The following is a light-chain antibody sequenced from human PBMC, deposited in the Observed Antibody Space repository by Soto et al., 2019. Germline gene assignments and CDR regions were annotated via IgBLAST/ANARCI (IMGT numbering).Light chain of an antibody. CDR1: SSDVGGYDF. CDR2: DVS. CDR3: CSYTSSDTYV. V-gene: IGLV2-14*01. J-gene: IGLJ1*01. Sequence: QSALTQPASVSGSPGQSITISCTGTSSDVGGYDFVSWYQQHPGKAPKVMIYDVSNRPSGASNRFSGSKSGNTASLTISGLQAEDEADYYCCSYTSSDTYVFRTGTKLTVL.